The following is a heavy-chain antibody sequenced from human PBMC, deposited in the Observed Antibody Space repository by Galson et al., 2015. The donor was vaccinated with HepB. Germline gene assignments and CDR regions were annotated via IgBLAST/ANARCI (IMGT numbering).Heavy chain of an antibody. CDR3: ARGLWYQERPRAFDY. CDR2: IIPIFGTA. Sequence: SVKVSCKASGGTFSSYAISWVRQAPGQGLEWMGGIIPIFGTANYAQKFQGRVTITADESTSTAYMELSSLRSEDTAVYYCARGLWYQERPRAFDYWGQGTLVTVSS. CDR1: GGTFSSYA. V-gene: IGHV1-69*13. J-gene: IGHJ4*02. D-gene: IGHD5-18*01.